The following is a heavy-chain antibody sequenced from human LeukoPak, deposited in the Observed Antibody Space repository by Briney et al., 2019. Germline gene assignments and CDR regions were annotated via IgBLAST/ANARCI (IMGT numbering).Heavy chain of an antibody. V-gene: IGHV4-31*03. CDR2: IYYSGST. J-gene: IGHJ4*02. Sequence: PSQTLSLTCTVSGGSISSGGYYWSWIRQHPGKGLEWIGYIYYSGSTYYNPSLKSRVTISVDTSKNQFSLKLSSVTAADTAVYYCARAIPSHTAMANWGQGTLVTVSS. CDR1: GGSISSGGYY. CDR3: ARAIPSHTAMAN. D-gene: IGHD5-18*01.